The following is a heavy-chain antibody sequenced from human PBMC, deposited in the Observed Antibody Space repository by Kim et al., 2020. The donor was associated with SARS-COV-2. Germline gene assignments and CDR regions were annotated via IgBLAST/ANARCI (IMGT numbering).Heavy chain of an antibody. CDR3: ANGTLRLFYY. CDR2: INHRGYT. J-gene: IGHJ4*01. CDR1: GGPFNAYY. V-gene: IGHV4-34*01. Sequence: SETLSLTCGVSGGPFNAYYWTWVRQPPGQGLEWVGEINHRGYTNYSPSLKSRVTISLDTSNNPLSLKVPSVTAADTALIYFANGTLRLFYYWRHGRLVT. D-gene: IGHD3-3*01.